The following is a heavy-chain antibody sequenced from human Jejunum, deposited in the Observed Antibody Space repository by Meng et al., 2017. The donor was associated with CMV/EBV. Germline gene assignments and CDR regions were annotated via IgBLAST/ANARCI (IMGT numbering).Heavy chain of an antibody. CDR2: IYSGGST. CDR1: GDSTSNYY. J-gene: IGHJ6*02. Sequence: QWKLQRAGTGVVNPSETVSLMCTVSGDSTSNYYWNWIRQPAGKALEWVGRIYSGGSTNYNPSLKGRVTMSVDTSKNQISLRLTSVTAADTAMYFCAKGQSTDLGYYYDIDVWGHGTLVTVSS. V-gene: IGHV4-4*07. D-gene: IGHD5/OR15-5a*01. CDR3: AKGQSTDLGYYYDIDV.